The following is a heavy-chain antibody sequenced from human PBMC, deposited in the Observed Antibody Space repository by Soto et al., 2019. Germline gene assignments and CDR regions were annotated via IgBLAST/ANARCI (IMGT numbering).Heavy chain of an antibody. J-gene: IGHJ6*02. CDR2: INSDGSST. D-gene: IGHD2-21*02. CDR3: VRRVTDYGMDV. V-gene: IGHV3-74*01. Sequence: GGSLRLSCAPSGFTLRSYWMHWVRQAPGKGLVWVSRINSDGSSTSYADSVKGRFTISRDNAKNTLYLHMNSLRAEDTAVYYCVRRVTDYGMDVWGLGTTVTVSS. CDR1: GFTLRSYW.